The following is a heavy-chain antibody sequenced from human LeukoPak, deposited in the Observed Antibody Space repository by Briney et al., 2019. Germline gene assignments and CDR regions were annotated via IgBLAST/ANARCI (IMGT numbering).Heavy chain of an antibody. J-gene: IGHJ3*02. D-gene: IGHD1-1*01. CDR2: ISDSDNGT. V-gene: IGHV3-23*01. Sequence: GGSLRLYCAASGFTFSSYAMSWVRQAPGKGLEWVSTISDSDNGTYYADSVKGRFTISRDNSKNTLYLQMSSLRAEDTAVYYCAIHPGWNDEDAFDIWGQGTMVTVSS. CDR3: AIHPGWNDEDAFDI. CDR1: GFTFSSYA.